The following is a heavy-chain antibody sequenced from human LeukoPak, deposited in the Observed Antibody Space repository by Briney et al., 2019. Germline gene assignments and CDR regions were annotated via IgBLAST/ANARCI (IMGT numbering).Heavy chain of an antibody. CDR3: AKYGYSSSWSKFDP. CDR2: ISFSSSTI. V-gene: IGHV3-48*01. J-gene: IGHJ5*02. Sequence: GGSLRLSCAAAGLTFSTNSMNWVRQAPGKGLEWVSYISFSSSTIYYADSVKGRFTISRDNAKNLLYLQMNSLRAEDTAVYYCAKYGYSSSWSKFDPWGQGTLVTVSS. CDR1: GLTFSTNS. D-gene: IGHD6-13*01.